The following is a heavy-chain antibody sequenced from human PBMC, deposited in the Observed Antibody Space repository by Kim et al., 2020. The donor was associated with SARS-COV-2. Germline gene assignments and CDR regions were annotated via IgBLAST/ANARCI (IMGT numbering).Heavy chain of an antibody. CDR1: GGTFSSYA. V-gene: IGHV1-69*13. D-gene: IGHD3-10*01. Sequence: SVKVSCKASGGTFSSYAISWVRQAPGQGLEWMGGIIPIFGTSNSAQKFQGKVTITADESTSTAYLELSSLRSEDTAVYYCARSVVRGAPGHQYFFDYWGQGTLVTVSS. J-gene: IGHJ4*02. CDR3: ARSVVRGAPGHQYFFDY. CDR2: IIPIFGTS.